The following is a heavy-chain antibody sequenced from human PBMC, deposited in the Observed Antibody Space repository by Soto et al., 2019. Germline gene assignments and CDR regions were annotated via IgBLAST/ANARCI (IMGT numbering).Heavy chain of an antibody. V-gene: IGHV3-30*18. Sequence: GGSLRLSCAASGFTFSSYGMDWVRQAPGKGLEWVAVISYDGSNKYYADSVKGRFTISRDNSKNTLYLQMNSLRAEDTAVYYCAKDFSSSSWYDYWGQGTLVTVSS. CDR2: ISYDGSNK. CDR1: GFTFSSYG. D-gene: IGHD6-13*01. CDR3: AKDFSSSSWYDY. J-gene: IGHJ4*02.